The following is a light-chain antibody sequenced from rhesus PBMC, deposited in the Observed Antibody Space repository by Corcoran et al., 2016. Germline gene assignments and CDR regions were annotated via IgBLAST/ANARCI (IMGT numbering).Light chain of an antibody. J-gene: IGKJ2*01. Sequence: DIVMTQSPDSLAASLGERVTINCKSSQSLLYSSNNQNYLAWYQQKPGRVPNLLLYWASTRESGVTYRFSGIGSRTDFTLTISVLQAEDVGVYYCRHYYSSPYNFGQGTKVEIK. CDR2: WAS. CDR1: QSLLYSSNNQNY. CDR3: RHYYSSPYN. V-gene: IGKV4-1*01.